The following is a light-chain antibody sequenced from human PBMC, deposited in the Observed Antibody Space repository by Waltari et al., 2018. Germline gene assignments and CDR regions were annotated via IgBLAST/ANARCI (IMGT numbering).Light chain of an antibody. CDR2: LGS. CDR3: MQALQTPWT. CDR1: QSLLHSNGYTY. V-gene: IGKV2-28*01. Sequence: DIVMTQSPLPLPVTPGEPPSISCRSSQSLLHSNGYTYLDWYLQKPGQSPQLLIYLGSNRASGVPDRFSGSGSGTDFTLKISRVEAEDVGVYYCMQALQTPWTFGQGTKVEIK. J-gene: IGKJ1*01.